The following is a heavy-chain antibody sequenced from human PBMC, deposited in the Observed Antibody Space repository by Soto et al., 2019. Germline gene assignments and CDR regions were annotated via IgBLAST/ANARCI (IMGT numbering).Heavy chain of an antibody. V-gene: IGHV1-18*01. Sequence: QVQLVQSGAEVKKPGASVKVSCKASGYTFTSYGISWVRQAPGQGREWMGWISAYNGNTKYAQKLQGRVTMTTDTATSTAYMELRSLRSDDTAVYYCARDGKAAASYYNGMDVWGQGTTVTVSS. D-gene: IGHD6-13*01. CDR1: GYTFTSYG. CDR2: ISAYNGNT. J-gene: IGHJ6*02. CDR3: ARDGKAAASYYNGMDV.